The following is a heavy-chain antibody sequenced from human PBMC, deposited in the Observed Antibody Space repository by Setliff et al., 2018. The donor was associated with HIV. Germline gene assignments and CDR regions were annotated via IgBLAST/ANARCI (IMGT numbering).Heavy chain of an antibody. D-gene: IGHD3-22*01. CDR3: ARGGYDYDSSGYYGYFQH. CDR2: IHHSRRT. Sequence: PSETLSLTCAVYGGSFSGYYWSWIRQSPEKGLEWIGEIHHSRRTNYSPSLKSRVAISVDTSKKQFSLKLSSVTVADTALYYCARGGYDYDSSGYYGYFQHWGQGTLVTVSS. CDR1: GGSFSGYY. J-gene: IGHJ1*01. V-gene: IGHV4-34*01.